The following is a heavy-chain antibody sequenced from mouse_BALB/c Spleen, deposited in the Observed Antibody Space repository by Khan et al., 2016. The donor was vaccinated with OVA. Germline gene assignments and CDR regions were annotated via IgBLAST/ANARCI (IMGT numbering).Heavy chain of an antibody. Sequence: VQLQESGAELARPGASVKMSCKATGYTFTSYSMHWIKQRPGQGLEWIGNINPSNGYTNHNQNFRDKATLTADKSSSTAYMQLSSLTSEDSAVYDCAMDFHSHGSRGALDDWGQGTSVTVSS. D-gene: IGHD1-1*01. V-gene: IGHV1-4*01. CDR2: INPSNGYT. J-gene: IGHJ4*01. CDR1: GYTFTSYS. CDR3: AMDFHSHGSRGALDD.